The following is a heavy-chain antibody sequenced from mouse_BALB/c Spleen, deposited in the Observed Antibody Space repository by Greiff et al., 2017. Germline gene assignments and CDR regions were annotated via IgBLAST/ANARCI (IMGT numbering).Heavy chain of an antibody. CDR3: ARGDSYVFDY. Sequence: EVKLMESGPGLVKPSQSLSLTCTVTGYSITSDYAWNWIRQFPGNKLEWMGYISYSGSTSYNPSLKSRISITRDTSKNQFFLQLNSVTTEDTATYYCARGDSYVFDYWGQGTTLTVSS. CDR2: ISYSGST. CDR1: GYSITSDYA. J-gene: IGHJ2*01. V-gene: IGHV3-2*02. D-gene: IGHD1-1*01.